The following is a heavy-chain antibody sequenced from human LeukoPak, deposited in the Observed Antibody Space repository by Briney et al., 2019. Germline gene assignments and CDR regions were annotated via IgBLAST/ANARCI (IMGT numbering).Heavy chain of an antibody. V-gene: IGHV5-51*01. J-gene: IGHJ5*02. CDR1: GYRFNNYW. Sequence: LGESLKISCKGSGYRFNNYWIGWVRQMPGKGLEWMGIIYPGDSDTRYSPSFESQVTISADKSISTAYLQWSSLRTSDTAIYYCARRTSGLRYDTWGQGTLVTVSS. CDR2: IYPGDSDT. D-gene: IGHD1-7*01. CDR3: ARRTSGLRYDT.